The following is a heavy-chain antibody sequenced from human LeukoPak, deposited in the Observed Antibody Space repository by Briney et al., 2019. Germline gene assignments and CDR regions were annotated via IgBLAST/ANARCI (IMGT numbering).Heavy chain of an antibody. J-gene: IGHJ4*02. V-gene: IGHV3-30*03. Sequence: GGSLRLSCAASGFTFSSYGMHWVRQAPGKGLEWVAVISYDGSNKYYADSVKGRFTISRDNSKNTLYLQMNSLRAEDTAVYYCARDKQQLVHPFDYWGQGTLVTVSS. CDR3: ARDKQQLVHPFDY. CDR2: ISYDGSNK. CDR1: GFTFSSYG. D-gene: IGHD6-13*01.